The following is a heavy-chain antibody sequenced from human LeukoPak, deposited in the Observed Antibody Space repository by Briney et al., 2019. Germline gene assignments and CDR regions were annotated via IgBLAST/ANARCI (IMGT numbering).Heavy chain of an antibody. CDR2: IYYSGST. J-gene: IGHJ5*02. CDR3: ARGPMVRGVIIKSLPVNNWFDP. D-gene: IGHD3-10*01. Sequence: SSETLSLTCTVSGGSISSYYWSWIRQPPGKGLEWIGYIYYSGSTNYNPSLKSRVTISVDTSKNQFSLKLSSVTAADTAVYYCARGPMVRGVIIKSLPVNNWFDPWGQGTLVTVSS. CDR1: GGSISSYY. V-gene: IGHV4-59*01.